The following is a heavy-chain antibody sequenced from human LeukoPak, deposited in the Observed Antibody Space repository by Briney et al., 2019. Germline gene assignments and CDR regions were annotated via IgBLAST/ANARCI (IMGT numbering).Heavy chain of an antibody. CDR1: GGSLSSYY. J-gene: IGHJ4*02. D-gene: IGHD1-26*01. CDR2: IYSRGLTRGST. CDR3: ARDQEYSGSYYRYFDF. Sequence: SDTLSLTCTVSGGSLSSYYWSWIRQPTGKGLECIGYIYSRGLTRGSTNYNLSLKSRVTISVDTTKNQFSLKLSSVTAADTAVYYCARDQEYSGSYYRYFDFWGQGALVTVSS. V-gene: IGHV4-59*01.